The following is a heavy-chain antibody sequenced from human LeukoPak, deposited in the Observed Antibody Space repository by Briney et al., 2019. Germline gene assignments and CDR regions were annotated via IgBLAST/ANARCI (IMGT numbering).Heavy chain of an antibody. CDR1: GGSISSHY. CDR2: IYYSGST. D-gene: IGHD2-8*01. J-gene: IGHJ4*02. CDR3: ARDDNGYFDY. V-gene: IGHV4-59*11. Sequence: SETLSLTCTVSGGSISSHYWSWLRQPPGKGLEWIGYIYYSGSTNYNPSLKSRVTISVDTSKNQFSLKLSSVTAADTAVYYCARDDNGYFDYWGQGTLVTVSS.